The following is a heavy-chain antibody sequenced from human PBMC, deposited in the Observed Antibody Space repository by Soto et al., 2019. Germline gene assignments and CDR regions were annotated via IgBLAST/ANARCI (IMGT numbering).Heavy chain of an antibody. D-gene: IGHD3-22*01. J-gene: IGHJ5*02. CDR3: ARLIALPIDNCSVL. CDR2: ISAYNGNT. Sequence: GASVKVSCKASGYTFTSYGISWVRQAPGQGLEWMGWISAYNGNTNYAQKLQGRVTMTTDTSTSTAYMELRSLRSDDTAVYYCARLIALPIDNCSVLSYQAILVTVFS. V-gene: IGHV1-18*01. CDR1: GYTFTSYG.